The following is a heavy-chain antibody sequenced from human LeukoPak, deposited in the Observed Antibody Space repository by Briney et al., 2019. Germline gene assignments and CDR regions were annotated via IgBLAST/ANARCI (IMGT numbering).Heavy chain of an antibody. V-gene: IGHV3-13*01. CDR1: GLTFSSYD. CDR3: ARATVIRTVPVPGFLDV. CDR2: IGTIGDT. Sequence: GGSLRLSCAASGLTFSSYDMHWVRQVAGKGLQWVSSIGTIGDTFYTGSVKGRFTISRENAKNSLYLQMNNLRAGDTAVYYCARATVIRTVPVPGFLDVWGKGTTVTVSS. D-gene: IGHD4-11*01. J-gene: IGHJ6*04.